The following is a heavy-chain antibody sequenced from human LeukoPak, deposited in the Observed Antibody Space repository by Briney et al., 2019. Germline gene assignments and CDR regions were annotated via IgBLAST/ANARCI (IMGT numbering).Heavy chain of an antibody. D-gene: IGHD3-22*01. CDR2: IYYSGST. J-gene: IGHJ4*02. CDR1: GGSISSGDYY. V-gene: IGHV4-30-4*01. CDR3: ARVIAGYDSSGYFPYYFDY. Sequence: SETLSLTCTVSGGSISSGDYYWSWIRQPPGKGLEWIGYIYYSGSTYYNPSLKSRVTISVDTSKNQFSLKLSSVTAADTAVYYCARVIAGYDSSGYFPYYFDYWGQGTLVTVSS.